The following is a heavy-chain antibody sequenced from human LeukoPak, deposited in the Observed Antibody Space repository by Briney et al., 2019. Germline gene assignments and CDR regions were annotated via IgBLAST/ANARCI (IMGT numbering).Heavy chain of an antibody. Sequence: ASETLSLTCTVSGASISNSAYYWLWIRRPPGEGLECIGTVHYSGSTFYNPSLKSRVNISVDTSKNQFSLQLSSVTAADTAVYYCARLFFVIDTWGQGTLVTVSS. J-gene: IGHJ5*02. D-gene: IGHD3-3*01. CDR2: VHYSGST. V-gene: IGHV4-39*01. CDR1: GASISNSAYY. CDR3: ARLFFVIDT.